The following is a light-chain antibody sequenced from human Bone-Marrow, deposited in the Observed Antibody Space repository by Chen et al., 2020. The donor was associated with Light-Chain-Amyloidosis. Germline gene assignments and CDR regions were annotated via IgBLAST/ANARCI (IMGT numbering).Light chain of an antibody. V-gene: IGLV3-21*02. CDR2: DDS. CDR3: QVWDRSSDRPV. J-gene: IGLJ3*02. CDR1: NIGSTS. Sequence: SYVLPQPSSVSVAPGQTATIARGGNNIGSTSVHWYQQTPGQAPLLVVYDDSDRPSGIPERLSGSNSGNTATLTNSRVEAGDEADYYCQVWDRSSDRPVFGGGTKLTVL.